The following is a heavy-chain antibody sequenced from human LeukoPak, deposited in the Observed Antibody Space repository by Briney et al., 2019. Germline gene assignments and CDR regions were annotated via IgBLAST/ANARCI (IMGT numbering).Heavy chain of an antibody. J-gene: IGHJ5*02. CDR1: GGSISSGDYY. CDR3: ARVGYGSGSYSFDP. V-gene: IGHV4-61*08. D-gene: IGHD3-10*01. Sequence: TSETLSLTCSVSGGSISSGDYYWSWIRQHPGKGLEWIGCIYYSGGTNYNPSLKSRVTISVDTSKNQFSLKLSSVTAADTAVYYCARVGYGSGSYSFDPWGQGTLVTVSS. CDR2: IYYSGGT.